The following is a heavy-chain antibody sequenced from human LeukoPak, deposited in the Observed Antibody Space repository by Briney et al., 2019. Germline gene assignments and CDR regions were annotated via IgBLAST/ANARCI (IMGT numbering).Heavy chain of an antibody. Sequence: SQTLSLTCAISGDSVSSNSAAWNWIRQSPSRGLEWLGRTYYRSKWYNDYAVSVKSRITINPDTSKNQFSLQLNSVTPEDTAVYYCARGLYYGSGSYYNPEKPDFYYFDYWGQGTLVTVSS. CDR3: ARGLYYGSGSYYNPEKPDFYYFDY. J-gene: IGHJ4*02. CDR1: GDSVSSNSAA. D-gene: IGHD3-10*01. V-gene: IGHV6-1*01. CDR2: TYYRSKWYN.